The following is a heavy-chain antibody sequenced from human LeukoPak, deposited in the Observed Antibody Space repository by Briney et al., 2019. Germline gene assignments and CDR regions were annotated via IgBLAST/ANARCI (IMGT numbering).Heavy chain of an antibody. CDR3: ARDGVAATGTDFDY. V-gene: IGHV3-53*01. CDR2: IYSGGST. CDR1: GVTLSTYA. Sequence: PGGSLRLSCAASGVTLSTYAMSWARQAPGKGLEWVSVIYSGGSTYYADSVKGRFTISRDNSKNTLYLQMNSLRAEDTAVYYCARDGVAATGTDFDYWGQGTLVTVSS. D-gene: IGHD2-15*01. J-gene: IGHJ4*02.